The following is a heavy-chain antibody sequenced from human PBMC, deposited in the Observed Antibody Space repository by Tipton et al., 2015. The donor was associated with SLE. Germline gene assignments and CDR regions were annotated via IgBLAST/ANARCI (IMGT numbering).Heavy chain of an antibody. J-gene: IGHJ4*02. Sequence: TLSLTCTVSGGSINSHYWSWIRQPPGKGLEWIGYIFSTGSTNYNPPPKSRVTISVDRSKNQFSLKVDSVTAAGTAVYYCARLEVGVTTLDCFFYWGQGTQVTVSP. V-gene: IGHV4-59*11. CDR2: IFSTGST. CDR3: ARLEVGVTTLDCFFY. CDR1: GGSINSHY. D-gene: IGHD1-26*01.